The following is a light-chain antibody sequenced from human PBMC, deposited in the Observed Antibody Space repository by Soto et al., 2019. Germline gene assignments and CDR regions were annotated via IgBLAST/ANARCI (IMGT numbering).Light chain of an antibody. CDR1: QSVSNN. J-gene: IGKJ2*01. CDR3: QQYNNWPPEDT. V-gene: IGKV3-15*01. Sequence: EIVMTQSPATLSVSPGERASLSCRASQSVSNNLAWFQQNPGQVPRLLIYDASTRATGIPARFSGGGSGTEFTLTNSSLQSEDFAVYYCQQYNNWPPEDTFGQGTKLEIK. CDR2: DAS.